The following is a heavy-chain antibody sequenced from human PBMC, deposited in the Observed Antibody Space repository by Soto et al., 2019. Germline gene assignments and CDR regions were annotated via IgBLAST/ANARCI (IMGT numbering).Heavy chain of an antibody. V-gene: IGHV1-69*01. CDR2: IIPIFGTA. CDR3: ARLPGQQLVPIDY. Sequence: QVQLVQSGAEVKKPGSSVKVSCKASGGTFSSYAISWVRQAPGQGLEWMGGIIPIFGTANYAQKFQGRVTITADESTSNGYMELNRLRSEDKAVYYCARLPGQQLVPIDYWGQGTLVTVSS. D-gene: IGHD6-13*01. CDR1: GGTFSSYA. J-gene: IGHJ4*02.